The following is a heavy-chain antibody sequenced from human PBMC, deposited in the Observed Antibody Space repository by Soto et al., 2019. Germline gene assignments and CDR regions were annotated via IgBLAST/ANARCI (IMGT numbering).Heavy chain of an antibody. Sequence: GGSLRLSCAASGFTFSSYWMHWVRQAPGKXLVWVSRINSDGSSTSYADSVKGRFTISRDNAKNTLYLQMNSLRAEDTAVYYCARVGSVYSNQYYYYYYGMDVWGQGTTVTVSS. CDR2: INSDGSST. J-gene: IGHJ6*02. D-gene: IGHD4-4*01. CDR1: GFTFSSYW. V-gene: IGHV3-74*01. CDR3: ARVGSVYSNQYYYYYYGMDV.